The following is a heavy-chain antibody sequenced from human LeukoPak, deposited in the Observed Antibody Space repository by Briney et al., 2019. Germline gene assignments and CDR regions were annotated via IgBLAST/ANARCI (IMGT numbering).Heavy chain of an antibody. J-gene: IGHJ1*01. CDR1: GYAFINYY. CDR2: INPSGGST. Sequence: ASVKVSCKASGYAFINYYMHWVRQAPGQGLEWMGIINPSGGSTSYAQKFQGRVTMTRDTSTSTVYMELSSLRSEDTAVYYCARDESTSILWWWGQGTLVTVSS. D-gene: IGHD2-21*01. CDR3: ARDESTSILWW. V-gene: IGHV1-46*01.